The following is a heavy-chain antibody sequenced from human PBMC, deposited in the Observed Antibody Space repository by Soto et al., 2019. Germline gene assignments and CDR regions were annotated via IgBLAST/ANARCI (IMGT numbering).Heavy chain of an antibody. J-gene: IGHJ4*02. V-gene: IGHV3-66*04. CDR1: GFTVSSNY. D-gene: IGHD5-18*01. CDR3: ARHVYSDGGGYFDY. CDR2: IYSGGSA. Sequence: EVQLVESGGGLVQPGGSLRLSCAASGFTVSSNYMSWVRQAPGKGLEWVSVIYSGGSAYYADSVKGRFTIARDNSKNTLYLEMNSLGAEDTGVYYCARHVYSDGGGYFDYWGQGTLVSVSS.